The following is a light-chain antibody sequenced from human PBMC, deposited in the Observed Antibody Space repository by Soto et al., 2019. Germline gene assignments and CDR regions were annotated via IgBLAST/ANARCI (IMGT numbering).Light chain of an antibody. CDR3: MQGTHWPPT. Sequence: DVVMAQSPLSLPVTLGQPASISCRSNQSLGYGDGNTYLSWMQQRPGQSPRRLIYQVSKRVSGGPGRFSGSGSGTDFTLKSSRVEAEDVGVYYCMQGTHWPPTFGRGTRVEI. J-gene: IGKJ5*01. CDR2: QVS. V-gene: IGKV2-30*01. CDR1: QSLGYGDGNTY.